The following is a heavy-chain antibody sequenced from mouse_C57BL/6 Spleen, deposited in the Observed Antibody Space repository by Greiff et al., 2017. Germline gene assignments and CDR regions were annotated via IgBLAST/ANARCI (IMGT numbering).Heavy chain of an antibody. V-gene: IGHV1-9*01. CDR3: AREPLGRTVY. J-gene: IGHJ2*01. D-gene: IGHD1-1*01. CDR2: LLPGSGST. Sequence: VQLQQSGAELMKPGASVKLSCKATGYTFTGYWIEWVKQRPGHGLEWIGELLPGSGSTTYNEKFKGKATFTADPSSNTAYMQLSSLTTEDSAIYYWAREPLGRTVYWGQGTTLTVSS. CDR1: GYTFTGYW.